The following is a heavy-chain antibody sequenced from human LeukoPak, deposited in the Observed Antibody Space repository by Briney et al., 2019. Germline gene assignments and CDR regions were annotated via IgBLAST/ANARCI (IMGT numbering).Heavy chain of an antibody. V-gene: IGHV3-33*01. J-gene: IGHJ5*02. CDR2: LWYEGSNE. CDR3: AREDIVVVPAATRFDP. Sequence: GGSLRLSCVASGFTFRSYGMHWVRQAPGKGLEWLSLLWYEGSNEYYADSVKGRFTISRDNSKNTLYLQMNSLRAEDTAVYYCAREDIVVVPAATRFDPWGQGTLVTVSS. CDR1: GFTFRSYG. D-gene: IGHD2-2*01.